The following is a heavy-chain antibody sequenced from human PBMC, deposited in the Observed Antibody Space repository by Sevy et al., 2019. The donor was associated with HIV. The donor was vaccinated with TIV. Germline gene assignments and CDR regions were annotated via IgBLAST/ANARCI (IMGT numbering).Heavy chain of an antibody. J-gene: IGHJ4*02. Sequence: SVKVSCKVSGYTLTKLSMHWVRQAPGKGLEWMGSFDPEDGERIYAQNFQGRVTMSEDTSTDTAYMDLSSLRSDDTAVYFCAATREYYYGNSGYFDYWGQGTLVTVSS. CDR2: FDPEDGER. D-gene: IGHD3-22*01. CDR1: GYTLTKLS. CDR3: AATREYYYGNSGYFDY. V-gene: IGHV1-24*01.